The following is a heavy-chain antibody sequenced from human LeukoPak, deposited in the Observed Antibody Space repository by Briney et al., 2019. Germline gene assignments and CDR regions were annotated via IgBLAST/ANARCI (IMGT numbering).Heavy chain of an antibody. Sequence: ASVKVSCKASGYTFTGYYIHWVRHAPGQGLEWMGRINPNSGGTNYAQKFQGRVTMTRDTSISTGYMELSRLRSDATAAYYCARGYGSAHGGAFDIWGQGTMDTVSS. V-gene: IGHV1-2*06. J-gene: IGHJ3*02. CDR2: INPNSGGT. D-gene: IGHD3-10*01. CDR1: GYTFTGYY. CDR3: ARGYGSAHGGAFDI.